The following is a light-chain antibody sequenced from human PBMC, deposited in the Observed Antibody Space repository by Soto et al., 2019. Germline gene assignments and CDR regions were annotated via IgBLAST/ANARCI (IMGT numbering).Light chain of an antibody. V-gene: IGKV3-20*01. CDR3: QQYGSSST. J-gene: IGKJ2*01. CDR2: GAS. Sequence: EIVLTQSPGTLSLSPGGRATLSCRASQTVSSTYLAWYQQKPGQAPRLLIYGASNRATGIPDRFSGSGPGTDFTLTINGLEPEDFAVYYCQQYGSSSTFGQGTKLEIK. CDR1: QTVSSTY.